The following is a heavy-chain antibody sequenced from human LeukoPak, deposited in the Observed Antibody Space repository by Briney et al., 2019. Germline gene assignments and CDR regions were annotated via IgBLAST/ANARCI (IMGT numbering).Heavy chain of an antibody. CDR3: VRESEYYFDHSASFDY. J-gene: IGHJ4*02. CDR1: GFTFTAYL. Sequence: GRSLRLSCAASGFTFTAYLIHWVRQASGKGLEWVAVMSSDGNAMFYADSVKGRFTISRDNSKNTLYLQMNSLRAEDTAVYYCVRESEYYFDHSASFDYWGQGTLVTVPS. D-gene: IGHD3-22*01. CDR2: MSSDGNAM. V-gene: IGHV3-30-3*01.